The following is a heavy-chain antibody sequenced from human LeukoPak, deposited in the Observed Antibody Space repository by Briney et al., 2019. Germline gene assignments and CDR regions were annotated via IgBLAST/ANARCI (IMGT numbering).Heavy chain of an antibody. J-gene: IGHJ4*02. V-gene: IGHV4-38-2*02. D-gene: IGHD3-9*01. CDR1: GYSISSGYY. CDR3: VRQGYDILTGYLLAYYFDY. Sequence: PSETLSLTCTVSGYSISSGYYWGWIRQPPGKGLEWIGSIYHSGSTYYNPSLKSRVTISVDTSKNQFSLKLSFVTAADTAVYYCVRQGYDILTGYLLAYYFDYWGQGTLVTVSS. CDR2: IYHSGST.